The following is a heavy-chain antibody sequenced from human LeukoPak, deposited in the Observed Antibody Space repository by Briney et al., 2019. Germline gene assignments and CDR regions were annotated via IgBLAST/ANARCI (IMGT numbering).Heavy chain of an antibody. CDR3: ARVGSGWSRAYY. V-gene: IGHV1-8*01. D-gene: IGHD6-19*01. CDR1: GYTFTSYD. J-gene: IGHJ4*02. Sequence: ASVKVSCRASGYTFTSYDINWVRQATRQGLEWMGWMNPNSGNTGYAQKFQGRVTMTRNTSISTAYMELSSLRSEDTAVYYCARVGSGWSRAYYWGQGTLVTVSS. CDR2: MNPNSGNT.